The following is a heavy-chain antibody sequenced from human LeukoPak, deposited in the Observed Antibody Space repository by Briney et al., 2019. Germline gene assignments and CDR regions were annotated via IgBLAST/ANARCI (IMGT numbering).Heavy chain of an antibody. Sequence: GGSLRLSCAASGFTVSSNYMSWVRQAPGKGLEWVSVIYSGGSTYYADSVKGRFTISRGNSKNTLYLQMNSLRGEDTAVYSCARGQRRHIDMAPSFDYWGQGTLVTVSS. CDR1: GFTVSSNY. D-gene: IGHD5-24*01. J-gene: IGHJ4*02. CDR3: ARGQRRHIDMAPSFDY. CDR2: IYSGGST. V-gene: IGHV3-66*01.